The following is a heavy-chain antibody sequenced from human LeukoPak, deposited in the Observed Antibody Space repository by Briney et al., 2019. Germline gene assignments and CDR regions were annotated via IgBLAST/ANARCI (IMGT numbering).Heavy chain of an antibody. CDR3: ARGALINYYDSSGYHFDF. CDR1: GFTFSSFW. CDR2: IKEDGSKK. Sequence: GGSLRLSCAASGFTFSSFWMSWVRQAPGKGLEWVANIKEDGSKKYHVDSVKGRFTISRDNAKNSLYLQMNSLRAEDAAVYYCARGALINYYDSSGYHFDFWGQGTLVTVSS. J-gene: IGHJ4*02. V-gene: IGHV3-7*01. D-gene: IGHD3-22*01.